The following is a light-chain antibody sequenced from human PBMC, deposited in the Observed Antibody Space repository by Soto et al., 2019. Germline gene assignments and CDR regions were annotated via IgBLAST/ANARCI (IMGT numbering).Light chain of an antibody. V-gene: IGLV1-40*01. CDR1: SSNIGAGYD. Sequence: QSVLTQPPSVSGAPGQRVTISCTGSSSNIGAGYDVHWYQQLPGTAPKLLIYGNSNRPSGVPDRFSGSKSGNSASLAITGLQAEDEDDYYCQSYDSSLSGSYVFGTGTKLTVL. CDR2: GNS. CDR3: QSYDSSLSGSYV. J-gene: IGLJ1*01.